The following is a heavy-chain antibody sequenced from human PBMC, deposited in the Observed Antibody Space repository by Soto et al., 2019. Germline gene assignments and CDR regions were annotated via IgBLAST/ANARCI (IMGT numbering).Heavy chain of an antibody. Sequence: PSETLSLTCTVSGGSISSGGYYWSWIRQHPGKGLEWIGYIYYSGSTYYNPSLKSRVTISVDTSKNQFSLKLSSVTAADTAVYYCARDSLGAYYYDSSGYYPPWSHYYYYYGMDVWGQGTTVTVS. V-gene: IGHV4-31*03. CDR1: GGSISSGGYY. D-gene: IGHD3-22*01. CDR2: IYYSGST. J-gene: IGHJ6*02. CDR3: ARDSLGAYYYDSSGYYPPWSHYYYYYGMDV.